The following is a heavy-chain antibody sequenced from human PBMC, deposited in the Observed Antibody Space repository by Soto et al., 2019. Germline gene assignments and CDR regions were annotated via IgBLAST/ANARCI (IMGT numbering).Heavy chain of an antibody. Sequence: GGSLRLSCAASGFTFSSYWMHWVRQAPGKGLVWVSRINSDGSSTSYADSVKGRFTISRDNAKNTLYLQMNSLRAEDTAVYYCARRITMIVVRNNAFDIWGKGTMVTVS. D-gene: IGHD3-22*01. CDR2: INSDGSST. J-gene: IGHJ3*02. CDR3: ARRITMIVVRNNAFDI. V-gene: IGHV3-74*01. CDR1: GFTFSSYW.